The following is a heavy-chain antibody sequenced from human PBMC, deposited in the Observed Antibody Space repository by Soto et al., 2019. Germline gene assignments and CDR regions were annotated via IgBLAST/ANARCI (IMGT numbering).Heavy chain of an antibody. CDR1: GGSISSSSYC. J-gene: IGHJ4*02. D-gene: IGHD2-2*01. CDR3: ASEPIRGLYCSSTSCFLDY. Sequence: SETLSLTCTVSGGSISSSSYCWGWIRQPPGKGLEWIGSIYYSGSTYYNPSLKSRVTISVDTSKNQFSLKLSSVTAADTAVYYCASEPIRGLYCSSTSCFLDYWGQGTLVTVSS. CDR2: IYYSGST. V-gene: IGHV4-39*01.